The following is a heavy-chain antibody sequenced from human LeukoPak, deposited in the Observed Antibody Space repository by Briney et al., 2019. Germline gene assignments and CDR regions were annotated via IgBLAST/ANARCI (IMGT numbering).Heavy chain of an antibody. CDR3: ARDYRSVWFGELSPDY. V-gene: IGHV1-46*01. CDR2: INPSGGST. D-gene: IGHD3-10*01. Sequence: EASVKVSCMASGYTFTSYYMHWVRQAPGQGLEWMGIINPSGGSTSYAQKFQGRVTMTRDTSTSTVYMELSSLRSEDTAVYYCARDYRSVWFGELSPDYWGQGTLVTVSS. CDR1: GYTFTSYY. J-gene: IGHJ4*02.